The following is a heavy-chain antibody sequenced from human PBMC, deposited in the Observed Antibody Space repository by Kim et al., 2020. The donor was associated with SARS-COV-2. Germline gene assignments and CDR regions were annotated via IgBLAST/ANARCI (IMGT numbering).Heavy chain of an antibody. V-gene: IGHV4-59*01. J-gene: IGHJ6*02. Sequence: NPSLKIRVPISVDTSKNQFSLKLSSVTAADTAVYYCARDTGDTGGGMDVWGQGTTVTVSS. CDR3: ARDTGDTGGGMDV. D-gene: IGHD5-18*01.